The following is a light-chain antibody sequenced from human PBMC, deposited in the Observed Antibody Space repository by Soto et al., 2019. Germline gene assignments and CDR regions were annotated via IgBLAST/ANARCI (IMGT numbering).Light chain of an antibody. CDR3: HQYHNWPQ. CDR1: QSFSSSY. V-gene: IGKV3-15*01. Sequence: ELVMTQSPATLSFSPGQGATLSCRASQSFSSSYLAWYQQKPGQTPRLLIYGASTRATGIPARFSGSGSGKYSTLTLSSLNSEDSAVDDCHQYHNWPQFGQGTKVDIK. J-gene: IGKJ1*01. CDR2: GAS.